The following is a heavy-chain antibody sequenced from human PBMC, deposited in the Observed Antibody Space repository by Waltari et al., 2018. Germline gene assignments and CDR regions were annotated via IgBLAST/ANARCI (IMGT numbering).Heavy chain of an antibody. CDR3: ARGFGESFYYYYYYGMDV. D-gene: IGHD3-10*01. Sequence: QVQLQESGPGLVKPSATLSLTCAVSGYSISSGYYWGWLRQPPGKGLEGIGSIYHSGSTYYNPSLKSRVTISVDTSKNQFSLKLSSVTAADTAVYYCARGFGESFYYYYYYGMDVWGQGTTVTVSS. V-gene: IGHV4-38-2*01. CDR2: IYHSGST. CDR1: GYSISSGYY. J-gene: IGHJ6*02.